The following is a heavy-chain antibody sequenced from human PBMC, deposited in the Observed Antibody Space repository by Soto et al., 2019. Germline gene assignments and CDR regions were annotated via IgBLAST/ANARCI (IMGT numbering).Heavy chain of an antibody. J-gene: IGHJ4*02. CDR2: INMDGSST. D-gene: IGHD2-2*01. CDR3: ARGPRGLYHHDY. CDR1: GFTFSDYY. V-gene: IGHV3-74*01. Sequence: PGGSLRLSCAASGFTFSDYYMSWIRQAPGRGLVWVSRINMDGSSTNYADSVKGRFTISRDNAKNTLYLQMNSLRVDDTAVYYCARGPRGLYHHDYWGQGALVTVSS.